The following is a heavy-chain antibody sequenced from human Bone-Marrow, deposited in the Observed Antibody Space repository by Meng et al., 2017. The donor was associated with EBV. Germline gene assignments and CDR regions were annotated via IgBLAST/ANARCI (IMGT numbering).Heavy chain of an antibody. J-gene: IGHJ4*02. D-gene: IGHD2/OR15-2a*01. Sequence: LSLTCVVVGVYANFGINHWSWPRQCPGKCLDWIGYIYDTGTTIYTSSLNSRVTILLETSKTQFSLRLHSVTTADTAVYYCAKSRSSTPGIVDDWGQGTLVTVSS. CDR3: AKSRSSTPGIVDD. V-gene: IGHV4-61*01. CDR1: GVYANFGINH. CDR2: IYDTGTT.